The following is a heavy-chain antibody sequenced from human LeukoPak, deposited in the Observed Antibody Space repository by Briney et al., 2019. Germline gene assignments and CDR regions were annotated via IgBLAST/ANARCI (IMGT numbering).Heavy chain of an antibody. J-gene: IGHJ5*02. D-gene: IGHD6-6*01. CDR3: ARGQPFSGSSDNWFDP. V-gene: IGHV4-34*01. CDR2: INHSRGI. CDR1: GGSFSGYY. Sequence: SETLSLTCAVSGGSFSGYYWSWSRQPPGKGLEWIGEINHSRGINYNPSLKSRVTISMDTSKNQFSLNLSSVTAADTAVYYCARGQPFSGSSDNWFDPWGQGTLVTVSS.